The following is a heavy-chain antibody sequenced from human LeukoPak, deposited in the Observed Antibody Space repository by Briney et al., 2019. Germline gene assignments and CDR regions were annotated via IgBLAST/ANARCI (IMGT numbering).Heavy chain of an antibody. Sequence: PGGSLRLSCAASGFTFSSYAMRWVRQAPGKGLEWVAVISYGGSTTYYADSVKGRFTISRDNSKNTLYLQMNSLRAEDTAVYYCARDSDYYGSGIGFDYWGQGTLVTVSS. D-gene: IGHD3-10*01. CDR3: ARDSDYYGSGIGFDY. CDR2: ISYGGSTT. CDR1: GFTFSSYA. V-gene: IGHV3-30*04. J-gene: IGHJ4*02.